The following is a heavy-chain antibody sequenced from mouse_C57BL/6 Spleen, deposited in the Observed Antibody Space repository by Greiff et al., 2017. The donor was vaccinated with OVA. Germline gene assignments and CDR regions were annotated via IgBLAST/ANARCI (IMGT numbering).Heavy chain of an antibody. J-gene: IGHJ1*03. CDR2: IRNKANGYTT. CDR1: GFTFTAYY. D-gene: IGHD1-1*01. V-gene: IGHV7-3*01. CDR3: ARGGSNWYFYV. Sequence: DVMLVESGGGLVQPGGSLSLSCAASGFTFTAYYMSWVRQTPVKALEWLGFIRNKANGYTTEYSASVKCRFTISRYNSQCILYIQMYALRAEDSSTDYWARGGSNWYFYVWGTGTTVTVSS.